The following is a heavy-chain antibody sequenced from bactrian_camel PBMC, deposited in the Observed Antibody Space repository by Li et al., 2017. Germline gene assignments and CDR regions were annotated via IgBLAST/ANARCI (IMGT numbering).Heavy chain of an antibody. Sequence: VQLVESGGGLVQPGGSLRLSCVGSGFVFSDYAITWVRQAPGKGIERVATISRGGATTYTDSVKGRFTISKDNSKTTSYLQMNSLDPEDTAIYYCALALGVYCELDHIPDYWGQGTQVTVS. CDR2: ISRGGAT. CDR3: ALALGVYCELDHIPDY. V-gene: IGHV3S40*01. J-gene: IGHJ4*01. CDR1: GFVFSDYA. D-gene: IGHD3*01.